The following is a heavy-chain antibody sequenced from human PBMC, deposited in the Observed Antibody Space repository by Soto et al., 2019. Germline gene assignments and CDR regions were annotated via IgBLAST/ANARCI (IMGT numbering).Heavy chain of an antibody. D-gene: IGHD2-15*01. V-gene: IGHV1-69*13. CDR1: GGTFSSYA. Sequence: ASVKVSCKASGGTFSSYAISWVRQAPGQGLEWMGGIIPIFGTANYAQKFQGRVTITADESTSPAYMELSSLRSEDTAVYYCARQAAGIVVVVAATFGDAFDIWGQGTMVTVSS. CDR3: ARQAAGIVVVVAATFGDAFDI. CDR2: IIPIFGTA. J-gene: IGHJ3*02.